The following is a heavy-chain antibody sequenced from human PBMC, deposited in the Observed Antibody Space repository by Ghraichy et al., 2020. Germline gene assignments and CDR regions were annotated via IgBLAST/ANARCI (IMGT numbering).Heavy chain of an antibody. J-gene: IGHJ4*02. V-gene: IGHV1-69*06. CDR2: IIPIFGTA. D-gene: IGHD2-2*01. Sequence: SVKVSCKASGGTFSSYAISWVRQAPGQGLEWMGGIIPIFGTANYAQKFQGRVTITADKSTSTAYMELSSLRSEDTAVYYCARGLEYQLLVFDYWGQGTLVTVSS. CDR3: ARGLEYQLLVFDY. CDR1: GGTFSSYA.